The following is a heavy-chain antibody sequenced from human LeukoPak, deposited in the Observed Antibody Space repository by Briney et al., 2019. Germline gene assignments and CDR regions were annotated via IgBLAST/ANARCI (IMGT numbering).Heavy chain of an antibody. CDR1: GGSVSSGSYY. CDR3: ARAPRAYGDYKFDY. J-gene: IGHJ4*02. D-gene: IGHD4-17*01. Sequence: SETLSLTCTVSGGSVSSGSYYWSWIRQPPGTGLEWIGYIYYSGSTNYNPSLKSRVTISVDTSKNQFSLKLSSVTAADTAVYHCARAPRAYGDYKFDYWGQGTLVTVSS. V-gene: IGHV4-61*01. CDR2: IYYSGST.